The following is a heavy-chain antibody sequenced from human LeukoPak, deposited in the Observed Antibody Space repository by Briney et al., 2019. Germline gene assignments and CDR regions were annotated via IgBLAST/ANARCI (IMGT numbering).Heavy chain of an antibody. D-gene: IGHD5-18*01. CDR2: INTNTGNP. CDR3: ASRTAMVTGYYYYYYMDV. CDR1: GYTFTSYA. J-gene: IGHJ6*03. V-gene: IGHV7-4-1*02. Sequence: ASVKVSCKASGYTFTSYAMNWVRQAPGQGLEWMGWINTNTGNPTYAQGFTGRFVFSLDTSVSTAYLQISSLKAEDTAVYYCASRTAMVTGYYYYYYMDVWGKGTTVTVPS.